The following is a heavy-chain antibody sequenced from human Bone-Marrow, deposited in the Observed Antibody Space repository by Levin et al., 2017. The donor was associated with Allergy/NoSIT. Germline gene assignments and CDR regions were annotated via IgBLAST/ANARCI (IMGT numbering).Heavy chain of an antibody. Sequence: TSETLSLTCTVSGGSISSDNYYWTWIRQPPGKGLECIGYTYYNGSTYYNPSLKSRVTISVDTSKNQFSLKLDSVTAADTAVYYCARVRAGYNFGDYYFDSWGQGTLVIVSS. CDR1: GGSISSDNYY. CDR3: ARVRAGYNFGDYYFDS. J-gene: IGHJ4*02. V-gene: IGHV4-30-4*01. D-gene: IGHD5-24*01. CDR2: TYYNGST.